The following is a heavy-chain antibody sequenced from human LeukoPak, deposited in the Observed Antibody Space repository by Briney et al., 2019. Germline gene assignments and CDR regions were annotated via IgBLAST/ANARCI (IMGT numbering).Heavy chain of an antibody. Sequence: GGSLRLSCAASGFTFSSSAMSWVRQAPGKGLEWVSTITGSGGSTQYADSVKGRFTLSRDNSKNTLYLQMNSLRAEDTAVYYCAKGAGNTARDDFDYWGQGSLVTVSS. CDR3: AKGAGNTARDDFDY. CDR1: GFTFSSSA. CDR2: ITGSGGST. J-gene: IGHJ4*02. D-gene: IGHD5-18*01. V-gene: IGHV3-23*01.